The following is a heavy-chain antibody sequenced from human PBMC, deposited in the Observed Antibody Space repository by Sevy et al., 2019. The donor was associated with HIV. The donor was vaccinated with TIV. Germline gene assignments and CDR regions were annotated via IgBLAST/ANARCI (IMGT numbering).Heavy chain of an antibody. D-gene: IGHD1-1*01. J-gene: IGHJ4*02. Sequence: GGSLRLSCAASGFTFDDYAMHWVRQAPGKGLEWVSGISWNSGSIGYADSVKGRFTISRDNAKNSLYLQMNSLRAEDTALYYCAKDNLYNWNDGGPFDYWGQGTLVTVSS. CDR1: GFTFDDYA. CDR2: ISWNSGSI. CDR3: AKDNLYNWNDGGPFDY. V-gene: IGHV3-9*01.